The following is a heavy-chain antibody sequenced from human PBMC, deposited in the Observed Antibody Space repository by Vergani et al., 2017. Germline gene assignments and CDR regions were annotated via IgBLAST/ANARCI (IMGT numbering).Heavy chain of an antibody. CDR1: GGSISSYY. V-gene: IGHV4-4*07. D-gene: IGHD2-2*01. CDR2: IYTSGST. J-gene: IGHJ6*02. CDR3: ARDPSVVVPAATANYYYGMDV. Sequence: QVQLQESGPGLVKPSETLSLTCTVSGGSISSYYWSWIRQPAGKGLEWIGRIYTSGSTNYNPSLKSRVTMSVDTSKIQFSLKLSSVTAADTAVYYCARDPSVVVPAATANYYYGMDVWGQGTTVTVSS.